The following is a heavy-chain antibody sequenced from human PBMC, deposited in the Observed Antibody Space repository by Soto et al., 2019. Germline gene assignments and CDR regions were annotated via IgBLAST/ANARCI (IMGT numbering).Heavy chain of an antibody. CDR1: GFTFSDYR. V-gene: IGHV3-21*01. D-gene: IGHD5-18*01. CDR3: ARDQGDGESNDGYHDS. J-gene: IGHJ5*01. CDR2: ISSTSKNM. Sequence: EVQLVESGGGLVKPGGSLRLSCTASGFTFSDYRINWVRQAPGKGLEWVSSISSTSKNMNYADSVKGRFTISRDNAKNSRYLQSISLRAEDTAVYYWARDQGDGESNDGYHDSWGQGALVTVSS.